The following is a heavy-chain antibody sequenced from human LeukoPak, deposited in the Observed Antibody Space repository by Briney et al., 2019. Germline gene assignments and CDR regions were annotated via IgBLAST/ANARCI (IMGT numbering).Heavy chain of an antibody. CDR1: GFTLSSYS. CDR3: ARAGSIAAAGPHDY. D-gene: IGHD6-13*01. Sequence: GGSLRLSCAVSGFTLSSYSMNWVRQAPGKGLEWVSYISSSSSTIYYADSVKGRFTISRDNAKNSLYLQTNSLRAEDTAVYYCARAGSIAAAGPHDYWGQGTLVTVSS. CDR2: ISSSSSTI. J-gene: IGHJ4*02. V-gene: IGHV3-48*04.